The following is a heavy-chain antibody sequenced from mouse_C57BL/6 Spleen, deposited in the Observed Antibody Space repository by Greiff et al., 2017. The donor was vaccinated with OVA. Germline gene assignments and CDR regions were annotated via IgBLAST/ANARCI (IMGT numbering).Heavy chain of an antibody. CDR3: ARRRGTAQDY. CDR2: INPGSGGT. V-gene: IGHV1-54*01. J-gene: IGHJ2*01. D-gene: IGHD3-2*02. Sequence: VQLMESGAELVRPGTSVKVSCKASGYAFTNYLIEWVKQRPGQGLEWIGVINPGSGGTNYNEKFKGKATLTADKSSSTAYMQLSSLTSEDSAVYFCARRRGTAQDYWGQGTTLTVSS. CDR1: GYAFTNYL.